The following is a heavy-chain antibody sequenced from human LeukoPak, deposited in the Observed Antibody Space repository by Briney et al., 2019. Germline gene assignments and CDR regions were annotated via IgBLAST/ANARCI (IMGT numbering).Heavy chain of an antibody. CDR2: IWYDGGNK. J-gene: IGHJ4*02. D-gene: IGHD6-13*01. Sequence: PGGSLRLSCAASGFTFSSYGMHWVRQAPGKGLEWVAVIWYDGGNKYYADSAKGRFTISRDNSKNTLYLQMNSLRAEDTAVYYCARTYTGIAAAGTVTTDDFDYWGQGTLVTVSS. CDR1: GFTFSSYG. CDR3: ARTYTGIAAAGTVTTDDFDY. V-gene: IGHV3-33*01.